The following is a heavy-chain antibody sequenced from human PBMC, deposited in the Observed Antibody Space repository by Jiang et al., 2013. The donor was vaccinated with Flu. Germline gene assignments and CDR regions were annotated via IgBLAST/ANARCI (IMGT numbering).Heavy chain of an antibody. D-gene: IGHD3-10*01. CDR2: IYHSGST. CDR3: ARGITMVRGVPYNWFDP. J-gene: IGHJ5*02. CDR1: GGSISSSNW. V-gene: IGHV4-4*02. Sequence: GSGLVKPSGTLSLTCAVSGGSISSSNWWSWVRQPPGKGLEWIGEIYHSGSTNYNPSLKSRVTISVDKSKNQFSLKLSSVTAADTAVYYCARGITMVRGVPYNWFDPWGQGTLVTVSS.